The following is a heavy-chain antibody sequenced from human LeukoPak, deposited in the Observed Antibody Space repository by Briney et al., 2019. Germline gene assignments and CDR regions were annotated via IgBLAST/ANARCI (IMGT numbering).Heavy chain of an antibody. Sequence: HPGGSLRLSCVASGFTFSSYWMTWVRQAPGKGLEWVSAISGSGGSTYYADSVKGRFTISRDNSKNTLYLQMNSLRAEDTAVYYCAKDGVNWNYSFYFDYWGQGTLVTVSS. J-gene: IGHJ4*02. V-gene: IGHV3-23*01. CDR2: ISGSGGST. CDR1: GFTFSSYW. CDR3: AKDGVNWNYSFYFDY. D-gene: IGHD1-7*01.